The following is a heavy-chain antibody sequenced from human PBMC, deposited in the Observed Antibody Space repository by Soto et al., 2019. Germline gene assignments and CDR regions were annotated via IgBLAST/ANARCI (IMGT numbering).Heavy chain of an antibody. CDR3: ARDAQDCSGGSCYVAY. D-gene: IGHD2-15*01. CDR2: IYSGGST. V-gene: IGHV3-66*01. Sequence: GGSLRLSCAASGFTFSSYAMSWARQAPGKGLEWVSVIYSGGSTYYADSVKGRFTISRDNSKNTLYLQMNSLRAEDTAVYYCARDAQDCSGGSCYVAYWGQGTLVTVSS. CDR1: GFTFSSYA. J-gene: IGHJ4*02.